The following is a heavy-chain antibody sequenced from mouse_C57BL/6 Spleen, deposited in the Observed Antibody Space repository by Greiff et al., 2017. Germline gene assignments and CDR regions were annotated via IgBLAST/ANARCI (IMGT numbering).Heavy chain of an antibody. CDR3: ARGGVRRDEVAY. CDR1: GYTFTSYW. J-gene: IGHJ3*01. Sequence: QVQLQQSGAELAKPGASVKLSCTASGYTFTSYWMPWVKQRPGQGLEWIGYINPSSGYTKYKQKFKDQATLTADKSSSTAYMQLSSLTSEDSAVYYCARGGVRRDEVAYGGQGTLVTVSA. D-gene: IGHD2-14*01. CDR2: INPSSGYT. V-gene: IGHV1-7*01.